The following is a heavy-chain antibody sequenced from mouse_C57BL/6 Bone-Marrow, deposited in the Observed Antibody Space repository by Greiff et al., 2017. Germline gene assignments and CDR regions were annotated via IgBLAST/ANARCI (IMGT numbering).Heavy chain of an antibody. CDR2: INYDGSST. CDR3: ARALYGSSYDYFDY. CDR1: GFTFSDYY. V-gene: IGHV5-16*01. D-gene: IGHD1-1*01. Sequence: EVQLVESEGGLVQPGSSMKLSCTASGFTFSDYYMAWVRQVPEKGLEWVANINYDGSSTYYLDSLKSRFIISRDNAKNILYLQMSSLKSEDTATYYCARALYGSSYDYFDYWGQGTTLTVSS. J-gene: IGHJ2*01.